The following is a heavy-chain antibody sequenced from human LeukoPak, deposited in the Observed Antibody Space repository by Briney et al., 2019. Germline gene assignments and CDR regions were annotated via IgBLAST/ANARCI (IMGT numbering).Heavy chain of an antibody. CDR1: GYSISSGYY. Sequence: PSETLSLTCVVSGYSISSGYYWGWIRQPPGKGLEWIGSIYHSGTAYYNPSLKSRVTISVDTSRNQFSLKLSSVTAADTAVYYCATVHDGSWFDPWGQGTLVTVSS. CDR2: IYHSGTA. CDR3: ATVHDGSWFDP. V-gene: IGHV4-38-2*01. J-gene: IGHJ5*02. D-gene: IGHD5-24*01.